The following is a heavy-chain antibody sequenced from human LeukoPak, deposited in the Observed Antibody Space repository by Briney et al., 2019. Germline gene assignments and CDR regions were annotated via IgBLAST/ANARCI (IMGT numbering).Heavy chain of an antibody. J-gene: IGHJ4*02. CDR3: ARDLYSDVNHFDY. Sequence: SETLSLTCSVSGGSISSGGYYWCWIRQPPGKVLEWIGYIYHSGNVYVSASTLYNPSLKTRVSISVDLSKNQFFLDLRSLTAADTAVYYCARDLYSDVNHFDYWGQGTLVTVYS. V-gene: IGHV4-61*08. CDR2: IYHSGNV. CDR1: GGSISSGGYY. D-gene: IGHD4-17*01.